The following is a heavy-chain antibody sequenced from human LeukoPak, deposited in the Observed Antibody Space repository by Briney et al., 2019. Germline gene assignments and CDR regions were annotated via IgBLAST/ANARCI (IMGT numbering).Heavy chain of an antibody. D-gene: IGHD1-26*01. CDR3: ATRPIVGAIIPFVN. CDR1: GGSFSGYY. V-gene: IGHV4-34*01. CDR2: INHSGST. J-gene: IGHJ4*02. Sequence: SETLSLTCAVYGGSFSGYYWSWIRQPPGKGLEWIGEINHSGSTNYNPSLTSRVTISVDTSKNQFSLKLSSVTAADTAVYYCATRPIVGAIIPFVNWGQGTLVTVSS.